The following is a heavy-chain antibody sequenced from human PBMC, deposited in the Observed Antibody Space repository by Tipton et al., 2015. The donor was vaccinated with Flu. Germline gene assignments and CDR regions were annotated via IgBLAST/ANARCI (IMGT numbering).Heavy chain of an antibody. CDR2: ISGSDGST. V-gene: IGHV3-23*01. CDR3: ARTRGGYCSSISCYADYFDL. D-gene: IGHD2-2*01. J-gene: IGHJ4*02. Sequence: SLRLSCAASGFTFSSYAMSWVRQAPGKGLEWVSGISGSDGSTYYADSVKGRFTISRDNFKNTLYLQMNSLRAEDTAVYYCARTRGGYCSSISCYADYFDLWGQGTLVTVSS. CDR1: GFTFSSYA.